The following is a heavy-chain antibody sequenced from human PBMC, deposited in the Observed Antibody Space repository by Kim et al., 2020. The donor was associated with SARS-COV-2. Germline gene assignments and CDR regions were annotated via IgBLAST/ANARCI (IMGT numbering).Heavy chain of an antibody. CDR2: ISAYNGNT. D-gene: IGHD3-9*01. Sequence: ASVKVSCKASGYTFTSYGISWVRQAPGQGLEWMGWISAYNGNTNYAQKLQGRVTMTTDTSTSTAYMELRSLRSDDTAVYYCARGHSVLRYFDWHDKSFDPWGQGTLVTVSS. CDR1: GYTFTSYG. J-gene: IGHJ5*02. V-gene: IGHV1-18*01. CDR3: ARGHSVLRYFDWHDKSFDP.